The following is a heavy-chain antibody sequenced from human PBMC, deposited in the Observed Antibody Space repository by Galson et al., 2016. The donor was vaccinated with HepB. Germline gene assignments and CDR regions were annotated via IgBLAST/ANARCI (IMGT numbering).Heavy chain of an antibody. Sequence: SLRLSCAASGFTFSSYTMTWVRLAPGKGLEWVSYISLSSRIIYYADSVQGRFTISRDDAKKSLHLQMDSLRDEDTAVYYCARGRGGYDSNAYPFDLWGQGTLVTVSS. J-gene: IGHJ4*02. CDR3: ARGRGGYDSNAYPFDL. V-gene: IGHV3-48*02. D-gene: IGHD3-22*01. CDR1: GFTFSSYT. CDR2: ISLSSRII.